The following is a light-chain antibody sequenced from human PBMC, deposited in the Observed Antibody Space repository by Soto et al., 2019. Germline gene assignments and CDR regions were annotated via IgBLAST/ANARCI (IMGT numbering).Light chain of an antibody. CDR3: RQRSNWPIT. CDR1: QSVDSSY. CDR2: DAS. V-gene: IGKV3-11*01. J-gene: IGKJ5*01. Sequence: EIVLTQSPGTLSLSPGERATLSFRASQSVDSSYLAWYQQKPGQAPRLLIYDASNRATGIPARFSGSGSGTDFTLTISSLEPEDFAVYYCRQRSNWPITFGQGTRLEIK.